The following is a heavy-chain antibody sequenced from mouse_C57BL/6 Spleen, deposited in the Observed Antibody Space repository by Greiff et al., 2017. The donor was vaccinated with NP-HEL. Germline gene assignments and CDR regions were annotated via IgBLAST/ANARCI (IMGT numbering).Heavy chain of an antibody. Sequence: QVQLQQSGAELVKPGASVKMSCKASGYTFTSYWITWVKQRPGQGLEWIGDIYPGSGSTNYNEKFKSKATLTVDTSSSTAYMQLSSLTSEDSAVYYCARTHYDYDVGVDYWGQGTTLTVSS. CDR3: ARTHYDYDVGVDY. V-gene: IGHV1-55*01. CDR2: IYPGSGST. J-gene: IGHJ2*01. CDR1: GYTFTSYW. D-gene: IGHD2-4*01.